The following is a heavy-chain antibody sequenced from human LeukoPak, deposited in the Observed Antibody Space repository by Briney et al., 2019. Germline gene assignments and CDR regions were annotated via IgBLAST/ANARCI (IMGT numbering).Heavy chain of an antibody. Sequence: EASVKVSCKGSGYTLTELSMHWVRQAPGKGLEWMGGFDPDDGETIYAQKFQGRVAMIRDTSTSTVDMELSSLRSEDTAVYYCARDGGKVTTIDYWGQGTLITVSS. V-gene: IGHV1-24*01. CDR1: GYTLTELS. D-gene: IGHD4-17*01. CDR3: ARDGGKVTTIDY. CDR2: FDPDDGET. J-gene: IGHJ4*02.